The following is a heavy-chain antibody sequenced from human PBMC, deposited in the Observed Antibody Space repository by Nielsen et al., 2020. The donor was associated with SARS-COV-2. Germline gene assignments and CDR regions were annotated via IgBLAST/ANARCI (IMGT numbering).Heavy chain of an antibody. CDR3: ARVVVAGYGMDV. CDR1: GYTFTSYY. V-gene: IGHV1-2*06. J-gene: IGHJ6*02. Sequence: ASVKVSCKASGYTFTSYYMHWVRQAPGQGLEWMGRINPNSGGTNYAQKFQGRVTMTRDTSISTAYMELSRLRSDDTAVYYCARVVVAGYGMDVWGQGTTVTVSS. CDR2: INPNSGGT. D-gene: IGHD2-15*01.